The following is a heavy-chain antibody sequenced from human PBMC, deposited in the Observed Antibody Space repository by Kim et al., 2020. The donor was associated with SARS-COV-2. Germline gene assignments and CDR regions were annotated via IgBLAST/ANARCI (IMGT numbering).Heavy chain of an antibody. D-gene: IGHD6-19*01. CDR1: GYFFNTYD. CDR3: ARTTTGWPNWFDS. J-gene: IGHJ5*01. Sequence: ASVKVSCKASGYFFNTYDINWVRQASGQGLEWLGWVTPSTGNTGYAQKFQGRVTVTRDTSIRTAYMELSNLRYEDMAVYYCARTTTGWPNWFDSWGQGTLVTVSS. CDR2: VTPSTGNT. V-gene: IGHV1-8*02.